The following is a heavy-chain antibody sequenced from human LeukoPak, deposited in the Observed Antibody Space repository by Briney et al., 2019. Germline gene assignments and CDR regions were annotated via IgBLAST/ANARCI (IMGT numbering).Heavy chain of an antibody. Sequence: GGSLRLSCAASEFTFSNYVMNWVRQAPGKGLEWVSSIRQSGDITYYADSVKGRFTISRDNSKNTLSLQMNSLRAEDTAVYYCARDSGGHCSSTSCFTGREYNWFDPWGQGTLVTVSS. D-gene: IGHD2-2*02. V-gene: IGHV3-23*01. CDR1: EFTFSNYV. J-gene: IGHJ5*02. CDR2: IRQSGDIT. CDR3: ARDSGGHCSSTSCFTGREYNWFDP.